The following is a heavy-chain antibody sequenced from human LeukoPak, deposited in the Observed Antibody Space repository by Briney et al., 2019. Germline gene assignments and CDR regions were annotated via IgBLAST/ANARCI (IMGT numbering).Heavy chain of an antibody. CDR2: INPNSGGT. D-gene: IGHD6-13*01. Sequence: GASVKVSCKASGYSFTAHYMHWVRQAPGQGLEWMGWINPNSGGTKYAQKFQGRVTMTRDTSISTAYMELSRLRSDDTAIYYCGPWKAAAGSGLDYWGQGTLVTVSS. V-gene: IGHV1-2*02. CDR1: GYSFTAHY. J-gene: IGHJ4*02. CDR3: GPWKAAAGSGLDY.